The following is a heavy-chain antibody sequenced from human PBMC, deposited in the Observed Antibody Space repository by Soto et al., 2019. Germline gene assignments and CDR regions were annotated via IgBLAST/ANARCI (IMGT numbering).Heavy chain of an antibody. CDR1: GGSISSGGYS. Sequence: SETLSLTCAVSGGSISSGGYSWSWIRQPPGKGLEWIGYIYHSGSTYYNPSLKSRVTISVDTSKNQFSLKLSSVTAADTAVYYCAREFQYCISTSCYLDAFDIWGQGTXVTVSS. D-gene: IGHD2-2*01. CDR2: IYHSGST. V-gene: IGHV4-30-2*05. J-gene: IGHJ3*02. CDR3: AREFQYCISTSCYLDAFDI.